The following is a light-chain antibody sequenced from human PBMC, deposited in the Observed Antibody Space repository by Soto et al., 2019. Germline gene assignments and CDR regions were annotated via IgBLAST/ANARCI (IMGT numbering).Light chain of an antibody. CDR1: QSISSSY. Sequence: EIVLTQSPGTLSLSPGERATLSCRASQSISSSYIAWYQQKPGQAPRLLIYGASSRATGIPDRFRGSGSGTDFTLTISRLDPEDCAVYYCQQYGSSFGPGTRVDIK. V-gene: IGKV3-20*01. J-gene: IGKJ3*01. CDR3: QQYGSS. CDR2: GAS.